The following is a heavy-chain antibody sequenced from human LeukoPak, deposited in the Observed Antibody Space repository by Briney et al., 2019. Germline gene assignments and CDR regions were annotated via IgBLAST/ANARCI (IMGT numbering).Heavy chain of an antibody. CDR3: ARLGRATTRTDY. V-gene: IGHV4-39*01. Sequence: PSETLSLTCTVSGGSISSSSYYWGWIRQPPGKGLEWIGSIYYSGSTYYNPSLKSRVTISVDTSKNQFSLKLSSVTAADTAVYYCARLGRATTRTDYWGQGTLVTVSS. J-gene: IGHJ4*02. D-gene: IGHD1-26*01. CDR2: IYYSGST. CDR1: GGSISSSSYY.